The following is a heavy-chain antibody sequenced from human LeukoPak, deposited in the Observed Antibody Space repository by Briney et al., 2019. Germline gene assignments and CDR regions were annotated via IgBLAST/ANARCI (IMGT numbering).Heavy chain of an antibody. CDR3: AGGELTGDVFDY. V-gene: IGHV4-4*07. CDR1: GGSISSYY. CDR2: IYTSGST. Sequence: SETLSLTCTVSGGSISSYYWSWIRQPAGKGLEWIGRIYTSGSTNYNPSLKSRVTMSVDTSKNQFSPKLSSVTAADTAVYYCAGGELTGDVFDYWGQGTLVTVPS. J-gene: IGHJ4*02. D-gene: IGHD7-27*01.